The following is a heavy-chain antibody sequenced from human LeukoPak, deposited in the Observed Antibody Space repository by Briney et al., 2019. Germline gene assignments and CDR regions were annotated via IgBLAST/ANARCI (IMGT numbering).Heavy chain of an antibody. CDR3: ARINSNYDAFDY. V-gene: IGHV4-31*03. CDR2: IYYSGST. J-gene: IGHJ4*02. Sequence: PSETLSLTCTVSGGSISSGGYYWSWIRQHPGKGLEWIGYIYYSGSTYYNPSLKSRVTISVDTSKNQFSLKLSSVTAADTAVYYCARINSNYDAFDYWGQGTLVTVSS. D-gene: IGHD4-11*01. CDR1: GGSISSGGYY.